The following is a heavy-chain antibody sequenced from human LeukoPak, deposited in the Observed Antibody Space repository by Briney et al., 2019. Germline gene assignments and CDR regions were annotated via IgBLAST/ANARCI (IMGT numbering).Heavy chain of an antibody. V-gene: IGHV3-23*01. CDR2: ISGSDSST. Sequence: PGGSLRLSCAASGFTFSRFTINWVRLAPGQGLEWVSGISGSDSSTYYADSVKGRFTISRDNSKNTLYLQMNSLRAEDTAVYYCAKGGGWLYYFDYWGQGTLVTVSS. J-gene: IGHJ4*02. CDR3: AKGGGWLYYFDY. D-gene: IGHD4-23*01. CDR1: GFTFSRFT.